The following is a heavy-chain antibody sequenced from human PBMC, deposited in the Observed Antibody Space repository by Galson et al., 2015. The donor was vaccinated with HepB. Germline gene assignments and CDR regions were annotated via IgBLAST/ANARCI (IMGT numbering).Heavy chain of an antibody. CDR1: GFTFSSYT. V-gene: IGHV3-48*01. CDR3: ARIALSGSYWYFDY. Sequence: SLRLSCAASGFTFSSYTMNWVRQAPGKGLEWISYISTTSDNKLSADSVKGRFIISRDNAKNSLYLQMNSLRAEDTAVYYCARIALSGSYWYFDYWGQGTLVTVSS. CDR2: ISTTSDNK. D-gene: IGHD1-26*01. J-gene: IGHJ4*02.